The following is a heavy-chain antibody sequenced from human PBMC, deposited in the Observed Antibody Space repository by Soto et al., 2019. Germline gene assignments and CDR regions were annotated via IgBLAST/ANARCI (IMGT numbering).Heavy chain of an antibody. V-gene: IGHV4-4*02. D-gene: IGHD3-9*01. Sequence: QVQLQESGPGLVKPSGTLSLTCAVSGGSITTPNWWSWVRQPPGKGLEWIGEIYHNGDINYTQSLKRRVTVSIAKSKTQCSLRLPSVTAADTAVYYCARTKSFYHRPGYHLPAVDYWGRGALVTVSS. CDR2: IYHNGDI. CDR3: ARTKSFYHRPGYHLPAVDY. CDR1: GGSITTPNW. J-gene: IGHJ4*02.